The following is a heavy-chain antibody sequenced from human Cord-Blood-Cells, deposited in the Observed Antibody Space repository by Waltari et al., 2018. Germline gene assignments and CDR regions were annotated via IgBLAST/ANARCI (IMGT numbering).Heavy chain of an antibody. Sequence: EVQLVESGGGLIQPGGSLRLSCAASGFPVSSNYMSWASQAPGKGVEWVSVIYSGGSTYYADSVKGRFTISRDNSKNTLYLQMNSLRAEDTAVYYCARAPYSSSFAFDIWGQGTMVTVSS. D-gene: IGHD6-6*01. CDR3: ARAPYSSSFAFDI. J-gene: IGHJ3*02. V-gene: IGHV3-53*01. CDR1: GFPVSSNY. CDR2: IYSGGST.